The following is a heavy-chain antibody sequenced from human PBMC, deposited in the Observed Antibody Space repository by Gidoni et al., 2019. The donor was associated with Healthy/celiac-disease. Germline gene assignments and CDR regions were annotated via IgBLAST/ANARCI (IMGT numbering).Heavy chain of an antibody. J-gene: IGHJ5*02. Sequence: QVELVESGGGVVQPGRPLRLSCAASGSTFSSYALHWVRQAPGKGLEWVAVMSYDGSNKYYADSVKCRFSISRDNSKNTLYLQMNSLRAEDTAVYYCARDNVWVPAPNPTHWFDPWGQGTLVTVSS. V-gene: IGHV3-30-3*01. CDR3: ARDNVWVPAPNPTHWFDP. D-gene: IGHD2-2*01. CDR1: GSTFSSYA. CDR2: MSYDGSNK.